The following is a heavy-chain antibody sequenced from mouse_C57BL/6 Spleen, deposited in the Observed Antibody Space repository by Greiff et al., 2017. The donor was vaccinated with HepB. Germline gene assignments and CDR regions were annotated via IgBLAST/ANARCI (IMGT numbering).Heavy chain of an antibody. D-gene: IGHD1-1*01. J-gene: IGHJ1*03. Sequence: EVQLQQSGPELVKPGDSVKISCKASGYSFTGYFMNWVMQSHGKSLEWIGRINPYNGDTFYNQKFKGKATLTVDKSSSTAHMELRSLTSEDSAGYYGARTDGSSYWYFDVWGTGTTDTVSS. CDR2: INPYNGDT. CDR1: GYSFTGYF. V-gene: IGHV1-20*01. CDR3: ARTDGSSYWYFDV.